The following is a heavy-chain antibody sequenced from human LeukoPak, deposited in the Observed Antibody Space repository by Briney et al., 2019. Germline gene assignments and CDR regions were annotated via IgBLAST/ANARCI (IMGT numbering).Heavy chain of an antibody. D-gene: IGHD3-9*01. Sequence: GASVKVSCKASGYTFTSYGISWVRQAPGQGLEWMGWISAYNGNTNYAQKLQGRVTMTTDTSTSTAYMELRSLRSDDTAVYYCARVGDILTGYVAEKKGFDYWGQGTLVTVSS. J-gene: IGHJ4*02. V-gene: IGHV1-18*04. CDR1: GYTFTSYG. CDR3: ARVGDILTGYVAEKKGFDY. CDR2: ISAYNGNT.